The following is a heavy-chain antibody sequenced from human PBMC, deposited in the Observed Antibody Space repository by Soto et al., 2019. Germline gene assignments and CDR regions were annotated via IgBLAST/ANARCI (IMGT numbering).Heavy chain of an antibody. Sequence: QVQLVESGGGVVQPGRSLRLSCAASGFTFSSYAMHWVRQAPGNGLEWVAVIWYDGSNKNYADSVKGRFTISIDNSKNTLYLQMNSLRTEDTAVYYCAKARHGSGTYSYFDYWGQGILVTVSS. CDR3: AKARHGSGTYSYFDY. D-gene: IGHD3-10*01. J-gene: IGHJ4*02. V-gene: IGHV3-30*18. CDR1: GFTFSSYA. CDR2: IWYDGSNK.